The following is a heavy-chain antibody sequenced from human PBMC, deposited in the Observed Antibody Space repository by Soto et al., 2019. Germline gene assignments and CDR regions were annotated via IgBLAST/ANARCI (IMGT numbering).Heavy chain of an antibody. V-gene: IGHV2-5*02. J-gene: IGHJ3*02. CDR3: KQMRNYSGSGRHAFDI. D-gene: IGHD3-10*01. Sequence: QITLKESGPTLVKPTQTLTLTCTFSGFSLSTSGVAVGWIRQPPVKALEWLAVIYWDDDKRYRPSLKSRLTLPKETSKNQVVLTMTNMDPLETGTYYCKQMRNYSGSGRHAFDIWGQGTMVTISS. CDR2: IYWDDDK. CDR1: GFSLSTSGVA.